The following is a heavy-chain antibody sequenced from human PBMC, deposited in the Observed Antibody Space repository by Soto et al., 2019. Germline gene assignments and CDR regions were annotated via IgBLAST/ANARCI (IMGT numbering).Heavy chain of an antibody. D-gene: IGHD3-22*01. CDR3: ARELITPLGAFDV. J-gene: IGHJ3*01. V-gene: IGHV4-30-4*01. CDR1: GGSISSGNYY. CDR2: IYYSGST. Sequence: SETLSLTCTVSGGSISSGNYYWSWIRQPPGKGLEWIGYIYYSGSTYYNPSLKSRVTISVDASKNQFALKLSSVTAADTALYYCARELITPLGAFDVWGQGTMVTVSS.